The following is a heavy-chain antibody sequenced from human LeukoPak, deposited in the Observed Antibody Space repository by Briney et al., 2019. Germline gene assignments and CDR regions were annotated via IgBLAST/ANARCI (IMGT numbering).Heavy chain of an antibody. CDR2: IYSGGST. J-gene: IGHJ4*02. CDR1: GFTVSSIY. V-gene: IGHV3-53*01. D-gene: IGHD1-26*01. Sequence: PGGSLRLSCAASGFTVSSIYMSWVRQAPGKGLEWVSVIYSGGSTYYADSVKGRFTISRDNSKNTLYLQMNSLRAEDTAVYYCARVSVFSGSYLDYWGQGTLVTVSS. CDR3: ARVSVFSGSYLDY.